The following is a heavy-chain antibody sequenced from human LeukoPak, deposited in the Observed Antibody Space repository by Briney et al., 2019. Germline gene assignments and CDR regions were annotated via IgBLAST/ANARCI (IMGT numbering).Heavy chain of an antibody. V-gene: IGHV7-4-1*02. D-gene: IGHD3-10*01. CDR1: GYTFTSYA. J-gene: IGHJ4*02. CDR2: INTNTGNP. Sequence: GASVKVSCKASGYTFTSYAMNWVRQAPGQALEWMGWINTNTGNPTYAQGFTGRFVFSLDTSVSTAYLQISSLKAEDTAVYYCARDRVLLWFGESYYFDYWGQGTLVTVSS. CDR3: ARDRVLLWFGESYYFDY.